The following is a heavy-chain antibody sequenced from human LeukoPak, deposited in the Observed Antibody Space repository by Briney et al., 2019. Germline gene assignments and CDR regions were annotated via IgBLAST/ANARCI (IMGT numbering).Heavy chain of an antibody. CDR1: GFTFSSYN. CDR3: ARWVPYSSSWYFDY. V-gene: IGHV3-30*03. Sequence: PGGSLRLSCAAYGFTFSSYNMNWDRQAPGKGLEWVAVISYDGSNKYYADSVKGRFTISRDNSKNTLYLQMNSLRAEDTAVYYRARWVPYSSSWYFDYWGQGTLVTVSS. J-gene: IGHJ4*02. CDR2: ISYDGSNK. D-gene: IGHD6-13*01.